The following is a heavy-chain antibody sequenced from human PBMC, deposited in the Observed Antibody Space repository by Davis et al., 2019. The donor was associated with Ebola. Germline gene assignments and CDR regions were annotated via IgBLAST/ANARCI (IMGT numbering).Heavy chain of an antibody. V-gene: IGHV4-39*07. CDR2: FYYMGNT. Sequence: MPSETLSFTCAVSGGSISSNSYYWGWIRQPPGKGLEWIGSFYYMGNTYYNPSLKSRVTISVDTSKNQFSLRLTSVTAADTAVYYCARSHSDWLLPFDYWGQGTLATVSS. D-gene: IGHD3-9*01. CDR1: GGSISSNSYY. CDR3: ARSHSDWLLPFDY. J-gene: IGHJ4*02.